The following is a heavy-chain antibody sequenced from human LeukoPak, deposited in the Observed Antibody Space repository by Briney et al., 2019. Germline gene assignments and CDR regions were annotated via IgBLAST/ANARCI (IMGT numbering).Heavy chain of an antibody. Sequence: GASVKVSCKASGYTFTSYGISWVRQAPGQGLEWMGWISAYNGNTNYAQKLQGRVTMTTDTSTSTAYMELRSLRSDDTAVYYCARDYRGEYYYGSGSYYNHWGQGTLVTVSS. CDR3: ARDYRGEYYYGSGSYYNH. J-gene: IGHJ5*02. CDR1: GYTFTSYG. V-gene: IGHV1-18*01. D-gene: IGHD3-10*01. CDR2: ISAYNGNT.